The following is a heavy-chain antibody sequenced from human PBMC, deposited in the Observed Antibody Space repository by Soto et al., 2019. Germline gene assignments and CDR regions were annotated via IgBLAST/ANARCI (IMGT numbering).Heavy chain of an antibody. Sequence: ASVKVSCKASGYTFTGYDINWVRQATGQGLEWMGWMNPNSGNTGYAQKFQGRVTMTRSTSISTAYMELSSLRSEDTAVYYCARGGYYYDSSAYYRPFDYWGQGTRVTVPQ. D-gene: IGHD3-22*01. CDR3: ARGGYYYDSSAYYRPFDY. CDR2: MNPNSGNT. CDR1: GYTFTGYD. V-gene: IGHV1-8*01. J-gene: IGHJ4*02.